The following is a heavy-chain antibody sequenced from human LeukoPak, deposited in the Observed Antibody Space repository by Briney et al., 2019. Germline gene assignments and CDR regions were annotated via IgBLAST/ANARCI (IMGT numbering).Heavy chain of an antibody. CDR1: GFTFNNYW. CDR2: IEKDGSEI. D-gene: IGHD6-19*01. CDR3: AAGAGWLIDW. J-gene: IGHJ4*02. Sequence: GGSLRLSCAASGFTFNNYWMTRVRQAPGKGMEWVAIIEKDGSEILYVDSVKGRFTISRDNAKNSLYLQMNSLRAEDTAVYYCAAGAGWLIDWWGQGTLVTVSS. V-gene: IGHV3-7*01.